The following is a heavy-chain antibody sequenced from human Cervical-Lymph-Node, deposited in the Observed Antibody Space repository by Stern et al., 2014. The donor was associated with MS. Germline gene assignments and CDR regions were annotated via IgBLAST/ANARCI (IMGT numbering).Heavy chain of an antibody. V-gene: IGHV1-69*06. CDR3: ASSLVASGH. J-gene: IGHJ4*02. CDR2: IIPFLNTA. CDR1: GGIFNTHP. D-gene: IGHD2-8*02. Sequence: QVQLVESGAEVKKPGSSVKVSCKASGGIFNTHPITWVRQAPGHGLEWMGGIIPFLNTASYAQKFQGRITITADKSTGTTYMEISSLRSDDTAVYYCASSLVASGHWGQGTLVTVSS.